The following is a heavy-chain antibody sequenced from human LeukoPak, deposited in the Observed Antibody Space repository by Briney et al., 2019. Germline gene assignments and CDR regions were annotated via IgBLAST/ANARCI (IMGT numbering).Heavy chain of an antibody. CDR1: GGTFSSYA. D-gene: IGHD6-19*01. V-gene: IGHV1-69*06. J-gene: IGHJ4*02. CDR3: ARERVAGTRRYGVNSS. Sequence: GASVKVSCKASGGTFSSYAISWVRQAPGQGLEWMGGIIPIFGTASNARKFQGRVTITADKSTSTAYMELSSLRSEDTAVYYCARERVAGTRRYGVNSSWGQGTLVTVSS. CDR2: IIPIFGTA.